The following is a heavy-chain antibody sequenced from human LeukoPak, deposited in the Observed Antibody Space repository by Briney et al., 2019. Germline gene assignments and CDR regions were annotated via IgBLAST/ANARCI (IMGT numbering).Heavy chain of an antibody. CDR2: IYHSGST. CDR1: GGSISSYY. D-gene: IGHD6-13*01. Sequence: PSETLSLTCTVSGGSISSYYWSWIRQAPGKGLEWIGYIYHSGSTNYNPSLKSRVSISVDTSENQFSLKLSSVTAADTAVYYCARTYPEINDRSSWYLPSYYFDYGGQGTLVTVSS. V-gene: IGHV4-59*01. J-gene: IGHJ4*02. CDR3: ARTYPEINDRSSWYLPSYYFDY.